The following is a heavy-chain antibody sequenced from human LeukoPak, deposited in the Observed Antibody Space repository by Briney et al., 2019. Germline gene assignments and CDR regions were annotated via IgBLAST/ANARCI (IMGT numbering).Heavy chain of an antibody. CDR1: GFTFSDYY. V-gene: IGHV3-11*01. CDR3: ARDRLGDYDHSGYYDK. Sequence: GGSLRLSCAAPGFTFSDYYMSWIRQAPGKGLEWVSYICDSGRTIYYADSVKGRFTISRDNAKNSVYLQMNNLRAKDTAVYYSARDRLGDYDHSGYYDKWGQGTLVTVSS. J-gene: IGHJ4*02. D-gene: IGHD3-22*01. CDR2: ICDSGRTI.